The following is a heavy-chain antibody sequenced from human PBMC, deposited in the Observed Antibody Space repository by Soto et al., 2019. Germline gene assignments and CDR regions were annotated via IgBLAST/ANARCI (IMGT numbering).Heavy chain of an antibody. CDR1: GGSINNYY. CDR3: ARVPTI. CDR2: IYYSGST. Sequence: SETLSLTCTVSGGSINNYYWSWVRQPPGKGLEWIGYIYYSGSTNYNPSLKSRVTISVDRSKNQFSLKLSSVTAADTAVYYCARVPTIWGQGTLVTVSS. V-gene: IGHV4-59*12. J-gene: IGHJ4*02.